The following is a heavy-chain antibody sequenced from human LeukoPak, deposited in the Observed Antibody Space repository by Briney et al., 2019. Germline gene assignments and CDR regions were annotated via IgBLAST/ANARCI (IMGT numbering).Heavy chain of an antibody. V-gene: IGHV1-69*02. CDR1: GGTFSSYT. J-gene: IGHJ3*02. CDR3: ARYLEYLQLAKGAFDI. CDR2: IIPILGIA. Sequence: SVKVSCKASGGTFSSYTISWVRQAPGQGLEWMGRIIPILGIANYAQKFQGRVTITADKSTSIAYMELSSLRSEDTAVYYCARYLEYLQLAKGAFDIWGQGTMVTVSS. D-gene: IGHD3-3*01.